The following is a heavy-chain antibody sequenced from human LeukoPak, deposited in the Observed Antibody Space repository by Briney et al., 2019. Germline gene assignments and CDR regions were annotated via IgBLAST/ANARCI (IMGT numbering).Heavy chain of an antibody. J-gene: IGHJ4*02. CDR2: IRYDGSNK. V-gene: IGHV3-30*02. CDR1: GFTFSSYG. CDR3: AKGYCSGTSCYSGLD. D-gene: IGHD2-2*01. Sequence: PGGSLRLSCVASGFTFSSYGMHWVRQAPGKGLEWVTFIRYDGSNKYYADSVKGRFTIPRDNPKNTLSLQMNSLRPEDTAVYYCAKGYCSGTSCYSGLDWGQGTLVTVSS.